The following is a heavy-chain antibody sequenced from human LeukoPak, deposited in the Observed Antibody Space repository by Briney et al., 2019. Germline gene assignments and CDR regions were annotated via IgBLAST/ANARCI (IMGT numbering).Heavy chain of an antibody. CDR1: GFSFSSHV. Sequence: GGSLRLSCAASGFSFSSHVMHWVRQAPGKGLEWVSGISGSGGDTYYADSVKGRFTISRDNAKNTLNLQMNSLRAEDTALYYCAKDHNSETSSYYGGYDDWSQVTLVTVS. V-gene: IGHV3-23*01. D-gene: IGHD3-10*01. CDR3: AKDHNSETSSYYGGYDD. CDR2: ISGSGGDT. J-gene: IGHJ4*02.